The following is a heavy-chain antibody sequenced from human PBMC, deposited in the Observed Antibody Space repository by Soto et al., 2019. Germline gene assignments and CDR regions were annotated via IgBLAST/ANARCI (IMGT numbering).Heavy chain of an antibody. CDR1: RASVNSGGFS. Sequence: QPQLQESGSGLVKVSQTLSLTCVVSRASVNSGGFSWNWLRQPPGKALEWIGFIFDSESTYYNPSLKSRVTISVERSKNQFSLRLTSVTAADSAVYYCAREWRYCSGGTCSDGLDVWGQGITVTVTS. J-gene: IGHJ6*02. V-gene: IGHV4-30-2*01. D-gene: IGHD2-15*01. CDR2: IFDSEST. CDR3: AREWRYCSGGTCSDGLDV.